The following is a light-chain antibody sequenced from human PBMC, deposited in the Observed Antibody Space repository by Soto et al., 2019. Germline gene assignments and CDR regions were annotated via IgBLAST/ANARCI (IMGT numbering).Light chain of an antibody. CDR3: QQYNSYLRT. CDR2: DAS. J-gene: IGKJ1*01. V-gene: IGKV1-5*01. CDR1: QSINSW. Sequence: DIQMTQSPSTLSASVGDKVTITCRARQSINSWLAWYQQKPGKAPKLLIYDASSLESGVPSRFSGSGSGTEFTLTISSLQPDDFATYYCQQYNSYLRTFGQGTKVDIK.